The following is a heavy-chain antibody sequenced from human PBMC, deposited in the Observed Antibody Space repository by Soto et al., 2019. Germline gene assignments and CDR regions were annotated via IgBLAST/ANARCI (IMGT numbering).Heavy chain of an antibody. J-gene: IGHJ4*02. Sequence: EVQLLESGGGLVQPGGSLRLSCAASGFTFSSYAMSWVRQAPGKVLEWVSAISGSGGITSYADSVKGRVTISRDNSKNTLYLQMNSLRAEDTAVYYCAKDGIGYCISTSCYSVDYWGQVTLVTVSS. CDR1: GFTFSSYA. CDR2: ISGSGGIT. D-gene: IGHD2-2*01. CDR3: AKDGIGYCISTSCYSVDY. V-gene: IGHV3-23*01.